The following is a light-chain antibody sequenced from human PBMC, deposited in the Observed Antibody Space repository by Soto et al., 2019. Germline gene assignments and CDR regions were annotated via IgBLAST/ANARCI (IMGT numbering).Light chain of an antibody. V-gene: IGKV3-20*01. CDR3: QQYSDSPRN. CDR2: RAS. J-gene: IGKJ4*01. CDR1: RGVGGNS. Sequence: PGARAPRSRTACRGVGGNSSAWSRQKPGQPPRPLIHRASTRAPGIPDSFSASGAGTDFTLTISRLEPEDSAVYYWQQYSDSPRNFGRGTKVDIK.